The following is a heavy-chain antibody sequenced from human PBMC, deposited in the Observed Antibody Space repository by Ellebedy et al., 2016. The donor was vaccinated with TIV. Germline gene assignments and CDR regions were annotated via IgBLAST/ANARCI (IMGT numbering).Heavy chain of an antibody. V-gene: IGHV3-48*01. CDR3: ARDSHLAYGMDV. Sequence: GESLKISCAAPGFMLSRYSMNWVRQAPGKGLEWISHIDSSSRTIYYADSVKGRFSISRGNAKNSLYLQMNSLTAEDTAVYYCARDSHLAYGMDVWGQGTTVTVSS. J-gene: IGHJ6*02. CDR1: GFMLSRYS. CDR2: IDSSSRTI.